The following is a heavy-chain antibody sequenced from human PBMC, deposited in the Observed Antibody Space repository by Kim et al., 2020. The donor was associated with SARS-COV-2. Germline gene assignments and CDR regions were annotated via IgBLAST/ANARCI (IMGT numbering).Heavy chain of an antibody. Sequence: SETLSLTCTVSGYSISSGYYWGWIRQPPGKGLEWIGSIYHSGSTYYNPSLKSRVTISVDTSKNQFSLKLSSVTAADTAVYYCARRNAQDAFDIWGQGTMVTVSS. D-gene: IGHD4-4*01. CDR2: IYHSGST. V-gene: IGHV4-38-2*02. J-gene: IGHJ3*02. CDR3: ARRNAQDAFDI. CDR1: GYSISSGYY.